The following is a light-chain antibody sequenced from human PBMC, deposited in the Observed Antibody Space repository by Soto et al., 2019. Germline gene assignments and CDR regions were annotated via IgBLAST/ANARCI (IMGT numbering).Light chain of an antibody. CDR2: DVS. V-gene: IGLV2-14*01. Sequence: QSVLTQPASVSGSPGQSITISCTGTSSDVGGYNYVSWYQQHPGKAPKLMIYDVSNRPSGVSNRFSGSKSGNTASLTISGLQAEDEADYYCSSYTSSSIYVFGPGTKVTV. J-gene: IGLJ1*01. CDR3: SSYTSSSIYV. CDR1: SSDVGGYNY.